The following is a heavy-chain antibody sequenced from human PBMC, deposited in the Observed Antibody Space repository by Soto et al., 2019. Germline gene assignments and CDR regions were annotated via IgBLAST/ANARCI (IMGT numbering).Heavy chain of an antibody. CDR1: GLSFNIYW. V-gene: IGHV3-74*01. CDR2: INSDGSHT. CDR3: AGGMAGLDV. Sequence: EVQLVESGGGLVQPGGSLRLSCAASGLSFNIYWMHWVRQVPGKGLVWLARINSDGSHTIYVDSVKGQFTISRDNAKNTVVLPMDSLRDEDTGVYYCAGGMAGLDVWGQGTTVTVSS. J-gene: IGHJ6*02.